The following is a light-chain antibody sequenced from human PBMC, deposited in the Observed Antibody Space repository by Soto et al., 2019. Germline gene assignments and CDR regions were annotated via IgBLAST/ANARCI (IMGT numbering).Light chain of an antibody. CDR3: QQYDSSPVT. J-gene: IGKJ1*01. Sequence: EIVLTQSPGTLSLSPGERATLSCRASQSVSSSFLAWYQQKPGQAPRLLIYGASSRATGIPDRFSGSGSGPDFTLTISRLEPKDFAVYYCQQYDSSPVTFGQGTKVEIK. V-gene: IGKV3-20*01. CDR2: GAS. CDR1: QSVSSSF.